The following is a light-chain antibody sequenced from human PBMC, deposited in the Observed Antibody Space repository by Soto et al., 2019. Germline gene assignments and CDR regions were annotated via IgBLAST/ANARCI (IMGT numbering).Light chain of an antibody. CDR3: QQYGSSGT. Sequence: TVLAVSARTLSLSPGQRVTLSCKASQSVSNNYLAWYQQKPGQAPRLLVYGASNRATGIPDRFSGSGSGTDFTLTISRLEPEDFAVYYCQQYGSSGTLGQRTRWIS. J-gene: IGKJ1*01. CDR2: GAS. CDR1: QSVSNNY. V-gene: IGKV3-20*01.